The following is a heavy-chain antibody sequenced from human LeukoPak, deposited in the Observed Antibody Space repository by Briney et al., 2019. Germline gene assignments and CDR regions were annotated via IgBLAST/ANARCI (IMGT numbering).Heavy chain of an antibody. J-gene: IGHJ4*02. CDR2: IYTSGST. V-gene: IGHV4-4*07. Sequence: SETLSLACTVSGGSISSYYWSWLRQPAGKGLEWIGRIYTSGSTNYNPSLKSRVTMSVDTSKNQFSLKLSSVTAADTAVYYCAGDGSSAAPSYFDYGGKETLVTVSS. CDR1: GGSISSYY. CDR3: AGDGSSAAPSYFDY. D-gene: IGHD6-13*01.